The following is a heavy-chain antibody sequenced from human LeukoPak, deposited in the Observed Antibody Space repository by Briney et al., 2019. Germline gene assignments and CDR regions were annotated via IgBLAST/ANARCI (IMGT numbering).Heavy chain of an antibody. CDR3: ARGNYDSSGQGAFDI. Sequence: ASVKVSCKASGYTFTGYYMHWVRQPPGQGLEWMGWINPNSGGTNYAQKFQGRVTMTRDTSISTAYMELSRLRSDDTAVYYCARGNYDSSGQGAFDIWGQGTMVTVSS. CDR1: GYTFTGYY. J-gene: IGHJ3*02. V-gene: IGHV1-2*02. D-gene: IGHD3-22*01. CDR2: INPNSGGT.